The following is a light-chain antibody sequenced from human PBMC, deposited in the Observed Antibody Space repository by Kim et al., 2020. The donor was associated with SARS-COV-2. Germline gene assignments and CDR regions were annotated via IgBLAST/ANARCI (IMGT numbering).Light chain of an antibody. CDR3: QQANSFPLT. CDR2: SAS. Sequence: SASVGDRVTIACRASQSINSRLAWYQQKPGNAPKLLIYSASSLQTGVSSRFSASGSGTDFTLTISSLQPEDIATYYCQQANSFPLTFGGGTKLEI. CDR1: QSINSR. V-gene: IGKV1-12*01. J-gene: IGKJ4*01.